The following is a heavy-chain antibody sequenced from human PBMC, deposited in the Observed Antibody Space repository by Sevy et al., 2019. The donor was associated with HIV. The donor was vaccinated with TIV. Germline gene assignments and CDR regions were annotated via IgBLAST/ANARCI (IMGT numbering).Heavy chain of an antibody. D-gene: IGHD6-19*01. J-gene: IGHJ6*02. CDR2: ISYDGSNK. V-gene: IGHV3-30-3*01. CDR1: GFTFSSFA. CDR3: ARDSYSSGWYYYYYGMDV. Sequence: GGSLRLSCAASGFTFSSFAMHWVRQAPGKGLEWVAIISYDGSNKYYADSVKGRFTISRDNCKNTLYLQVNSLRAEDTAEYYCARDSYSSGWYYYYYGMDVWGQGTTVTVSS.